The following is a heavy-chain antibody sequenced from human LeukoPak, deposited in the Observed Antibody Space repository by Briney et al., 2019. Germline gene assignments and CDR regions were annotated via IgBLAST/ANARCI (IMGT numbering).Heavy chain of an antibody. Sequence: PSETLSLTCAVYGGSFSGYYWSWIRQPPGKGLEWIGEINHSGSTNYNPSLKSRVTMSVDTSKNQFSLKLSSVTAADTAVYYCARYRRRNWFDPWGQGTLVTVSS. CDR3: ARYRRRNWFDP. V-gene: IGHV4-34*01. CDR1: GGSFSGYY. J-gene: IGHJ5*02. CDR2: INHSGST.